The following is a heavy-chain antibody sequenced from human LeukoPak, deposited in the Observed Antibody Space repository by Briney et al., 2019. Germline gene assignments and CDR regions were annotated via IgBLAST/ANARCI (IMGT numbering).Heavy chain of an antibody. D-gene: IGHD3-22*01. CDR3: ARSPGEGYYDSSGYYFDY. J-gene: IGHJ4*02. CDR1: GFTFSSYG. Sequence: GGSLRLSCVASGFTFSSYGMHWVRQAPGKGLGWVAVIWYDGSNKYYADSVKGRFTISRDNSKNTLYLQMNSLRAEDTAVYYRARSPGEGYYDSSGYYFDYWGQGTLVTVSS. CDR2: IWYDGSNK. V-gene: IGHV3-33*01.